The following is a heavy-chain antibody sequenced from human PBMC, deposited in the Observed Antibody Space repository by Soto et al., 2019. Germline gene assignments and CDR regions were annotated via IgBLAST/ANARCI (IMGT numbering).Heavy chain of an antibody. D-gene: IGHD3-22*01. Sequence: TLSLTCAVSGGSISSGGYSWSWIRQPPGKGLEWIGYIYHSGSTYYNPSLKSRVTISVDRSKNQFSLKLSSVTAADTAVYYCARDLVNYYDSSGFDPWGQGTLVTVSS. CDR1: GGSISSGGYS. V-gene: IGHV4-30-2*01. J-gene: IGHJ5*02. CDR3: ARDLVNYYDSSGFDP. CDR2: IYHSGST.